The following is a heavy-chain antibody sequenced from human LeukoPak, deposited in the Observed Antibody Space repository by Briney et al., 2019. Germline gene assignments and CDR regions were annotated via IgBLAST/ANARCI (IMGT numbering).Heavy chain of an antibody. CDR3: ARDPYGSGNYYFDY. D-gene: IGHD3-10*01. J-gene: IGHJ4*02. CDR1: GYTFTGYY. V-gene: IGHV1-2*02. Sequence: GASVKVSCKASGYTFTGYYMHWVRQAPGQGLEWMGWINPNNGDTNYAQNFQGRVTMTRDTSISTAYMELSRLRSDDTAVYYCARDPYGSGNYYFDYWGQGTLVTVSS. CDR2: INPNNGDT.